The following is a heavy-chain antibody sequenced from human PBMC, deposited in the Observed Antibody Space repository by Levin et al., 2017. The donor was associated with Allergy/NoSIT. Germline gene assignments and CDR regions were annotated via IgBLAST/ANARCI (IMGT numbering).Heavy chain of an antibody. J-gene: IGHJ5*02. CDR2: INPSGGST. V-gene: IGHV1-46*01. D-gene: IGHD3-10*01. CDR3: ARDDDYYGSGISNWFDP. CDR1: GYTFTSYY. Sequence: PGGSLRLSCKASGYTFTSYYMHWVRQAPGQGLEWMGIINPSGGSTSYAQKFQGRVTMTRDTSTSTVYMELSSLRSEDTAVYYCARDDDYYGSGISNWFDPWGQGTLVTVSS.